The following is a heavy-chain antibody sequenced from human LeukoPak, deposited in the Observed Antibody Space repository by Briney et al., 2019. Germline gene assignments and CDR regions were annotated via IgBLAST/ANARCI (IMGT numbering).Heavy chain of an antibody. CDR1: GFTFSSYA. CDR3: ATLLVVPAAKGPYFDY. CDR2: ISGSGGST. D-gene: IGHD2-2*01. Sequence: PGGSLRLSCAASGFTFSSYAMSWVRQAPGKGLEWVSAISGSGGSTYYADSVKGRFTIPRDNSKNTLYLQMNSLRAEDTAVYYCATLLVVPAAKGPYFDYWGQGTLVTVSS. J-gene: IGHJ4*02. V-gene: IGHV3-23*01.